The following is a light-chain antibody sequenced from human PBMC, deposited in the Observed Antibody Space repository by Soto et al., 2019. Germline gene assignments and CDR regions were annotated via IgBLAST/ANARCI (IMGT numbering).Light chain of an antibody. V-gene: IGLV2-23*01. CDR1: SSDVGSYNL. CDR3: CSYAGSLV. Sequence: QSVLTQPASVSGSPGQSITISWTGTSSDVGSYNLVSWYQQHPGKAPKLMIYEGSKRPSGVSNRFSGSKSGNTASLTISGLQAEDEADYYCCSYAGSLVFGGGTQLTVL. J-gene: IGLJ2*01. CDR2: EGS.